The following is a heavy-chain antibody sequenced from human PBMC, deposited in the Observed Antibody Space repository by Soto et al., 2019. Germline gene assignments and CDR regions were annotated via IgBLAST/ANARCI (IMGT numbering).Heavy chain of an antibody. J-gene: IGHJ5*02. Sequence: PSATLSLPCTVSGGSISSNYWTWIRQPPGKGLDWIGYVYNSGSTNYNPCLKSRVTISEDTFKSQFSLKVNSMTPADTAVYYCARYRREAVAGYTLDSWGQRIMVAVSS. CDR3: ARYRREAVAGYTLDS. CDR1: GGSISSNY. D-gene: IGHD6-13*01. CDR2: VYNSGST. V-gene: IGHV4-59*01.